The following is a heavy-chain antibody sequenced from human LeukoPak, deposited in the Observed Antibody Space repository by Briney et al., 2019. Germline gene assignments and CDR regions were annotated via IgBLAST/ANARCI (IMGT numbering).Heavy chain of an antibody. CDR3: AKDGVWHGSGYNALDI. D-gene: IGHD3-10*01. CDR2: ISYDVSDK. Sequence: RGPRRGVWRVSGISYDVSDKYSTHSVKVPFTISRDHSKNTLFLEMNSLRAEDTAVYYCAKDGVWHGSGYNALDIWRRGTMVTVPS. J-gene: IGHJ3*02. V-gene: IGHV3-30*18.